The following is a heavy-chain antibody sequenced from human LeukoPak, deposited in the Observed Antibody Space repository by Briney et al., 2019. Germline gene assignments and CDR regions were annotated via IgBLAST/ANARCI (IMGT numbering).Heavy chain of an antibody. CDR1: ELILSIYG. D-gene: IGHD4-23*01. CDR2: ISASVGGT. V-gene: IGHV3-23*01. Sequence: GCLSLSCAPSELILSIYGISCGRHAPGERLGWVSAISASVGGTSYAHPAKGRSTISRDNSRNTRYLEIHSLTPRDPARYYIAKEVTPGALLYGPFDYWGQGTLVTVSS. CDR3: AKEVTPGALLYGPFDY. J-gene: IGHJ4*02.